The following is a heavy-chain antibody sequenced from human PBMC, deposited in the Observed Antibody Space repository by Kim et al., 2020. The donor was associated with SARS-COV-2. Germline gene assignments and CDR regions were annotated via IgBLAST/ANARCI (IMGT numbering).Heavy chain of an antibody. CDR3: ARDLAGGYEDY. Sequence: SETLSLTCTVSGGSISSSSYYWGWIRQPPGKGLEWIGSIYYSGSTYYNPSLKSRVTISVDTSKNQFSLKLSSVTAADTAVYYCARDLAGGYEDYWGQGTL. V-gene: IGHV4-39*07. CDR2: IYYSGST. CDR1: GGSISSSSYY. J-gene: IGHJ4*02. D-gene: IGHD5-12*01.